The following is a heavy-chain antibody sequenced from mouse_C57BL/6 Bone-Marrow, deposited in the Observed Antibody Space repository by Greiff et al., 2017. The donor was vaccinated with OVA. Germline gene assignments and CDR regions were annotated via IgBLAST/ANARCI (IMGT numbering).Heavy chain of an antibody. Sequence: EVKVVESGEGLVKPGGSLKLSCAASGFTFSSYAMSWVRQTPEKRLEWVAYISSGGDYIYYADTVKGRFTISRDNARNTLYLPMSSLQSEDTAMYYCTRLLDAMDYWGQGTSVTVSS. D-gene: IGHD2-1*01. CDR3: TRLLDAMDY. J-gene: IGHJ4*01. CDR1: GFTFSSYA. CDR2: ISSGGDYI. V-gene: IGHV5-9-1*02.